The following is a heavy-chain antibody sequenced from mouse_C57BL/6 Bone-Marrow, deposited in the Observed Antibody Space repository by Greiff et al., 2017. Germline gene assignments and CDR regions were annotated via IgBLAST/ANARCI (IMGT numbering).Heavy chain of an antibody. Sequence: QVQLQQPGAELVRPGSSVKLSCKASGYTFTSYWMHWVKQRPIQGLEWIGNIDPSDSETPYNQKFKDKATLTVDKSSSTAYMQLSSLTSEDSAVYYCARRGYGSSYDAMDYWGQGTSVTVSS. CDR3: ARRGYGSSYDAMDY. D-gene: IGHD1-1*01. J-gene: IGHJ4*01. CDR2: IDPSDSET. CDR1: GYTFTSYW. V-gene: IGHV1-52*01.